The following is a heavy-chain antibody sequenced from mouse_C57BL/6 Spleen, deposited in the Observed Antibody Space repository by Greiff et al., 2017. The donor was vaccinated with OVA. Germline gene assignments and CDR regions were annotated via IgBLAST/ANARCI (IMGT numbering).Heavy chain of an antibody. CDR1: GFTFSSYG. V-gene: IGHV5-6*01. CDR3: ARSYYYGSYWYFDV. D-gene: IGHD1-1*01. J-gene: IGHJ1*03. Sequence: EVQVVESGGDLVKPGGSLKLSCAASGFTFSSYGMSWVRQTPDKRLEWVATISSGGSYTYYPDSVKGRFTISRDNAKNTLYLQMSSLKSEDTAMYYCARSYYYGSYWYFDVWGTGTTVTVSS. CDR2: ISSGGSYT.